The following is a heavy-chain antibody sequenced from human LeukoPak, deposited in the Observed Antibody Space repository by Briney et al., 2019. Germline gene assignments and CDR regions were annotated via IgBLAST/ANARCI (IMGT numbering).Heavy chain of an antibody. CDR3: ARDSYDSSSSVYYYYGMDV. CDR2: ISSSSSYI. Sequence: GGSLRLSCAASGFTFSSYSMNWVRQAPGKGLEWVSSISSSSSYIYYVDSVKGRFTISRDNAKNSLYLQMNSLRAEDTAVYYCARDSYDSSSSVYYYYGMDVWGQGTTVTVSS. J-gene: IGHJ6*02. V-gene: IGHV3-21*01. CDR1: GFTFSSYS. D-gene: IGHD6-6*01.